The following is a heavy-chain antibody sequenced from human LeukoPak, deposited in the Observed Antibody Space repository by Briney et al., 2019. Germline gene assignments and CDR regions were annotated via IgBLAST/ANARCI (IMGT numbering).Heavy chain of an antibody. CDR3: ARQPLPGGYETTFDY. CDR2: IIPIFGTA. V-gene: IGHV1-69*06. Sequence: SVKVSCKASGGTFSSYAISWVRQAPGQGLEWVGGIIPIFGTANYAQKFQGRVTITADKSTSTAYMELSSRRSEDTAVYYCARQPLPGGYETTFDYWGQGTLVTVSS. J-gene: IGHJ4*02. CDR1: GGTFSSYA. D-gene: IGHD5-12*01.